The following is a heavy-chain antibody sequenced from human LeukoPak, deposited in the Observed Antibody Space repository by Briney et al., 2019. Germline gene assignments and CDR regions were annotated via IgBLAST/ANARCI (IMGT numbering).Heavy chain of an antibody. J-gene: IGHJ3*02. V-gene: IGHV4-30-4*01. CDR2: IYYSGST. D-gene: IGHD3-9*01. Sequence: SQTLSLTCTVSGGSISSGDYYWSWIRQPPGKGLEWIGYIYYSGSTYYNPSLKSRVTISVDTSKNQFSLKLSSVTAADTAVYYCASVKVLRYFDWSTDAFDIWGQETMVTVSS. CDR3: ASVKVLRYFDWSTDAFDI. CDR1: GGSISSGDYY.